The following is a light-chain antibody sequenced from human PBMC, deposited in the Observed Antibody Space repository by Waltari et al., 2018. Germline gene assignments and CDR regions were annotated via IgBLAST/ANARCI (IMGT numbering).Light chain of an antibody. J-gene: IGKJ4*01. CDR3: QNRRNWPLLT. CDR2: EAS. CDR1: QSIGDY. V-gene: IGKV3-11*01. Sequence: VLTQSPATLPLSPGDRATLACRASQSIGDYLAWYQQKPGQAPRLLMAEASNRGPGVPDRCSASGDGTDFTLTVSSLEPEEYAVYYCQNRRNWPLLTFGGGTKVEIK.